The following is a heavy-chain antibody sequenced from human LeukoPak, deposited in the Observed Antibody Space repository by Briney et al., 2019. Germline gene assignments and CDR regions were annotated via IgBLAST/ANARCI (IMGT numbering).Heavy chain of an antibody. CDR1: GFTFSNYG. CDR2: ISDSGYST. Sequence: PGGTLRLSCAASGFTFSNYGMNWVRQAPGKGLEWVSVISDSGYSTFYADFLKGRFTISRDNSKNTLYLQMNSLRAEDTAVYYCARDFWIPAERAWGRAWYFDLWGRGTLVTVSS. V-gene: IGHV3-23*01. CDR3: ARDFWIPAERAWGRAWYFDL. J-gene: IGHJ2*01. D-gene: IGHD3-16*01.